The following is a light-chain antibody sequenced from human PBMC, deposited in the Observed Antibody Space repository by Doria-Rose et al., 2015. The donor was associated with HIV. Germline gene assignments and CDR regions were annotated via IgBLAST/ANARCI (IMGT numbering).Light chain of an antibody. J-gene: IGKJ2*01. CDR3: HQSFSTPPMFT. V-gene: IGKV1-39*01. CDR1: QTISHH. CDR2: AAS. Sequence: TQTPSSLSASVGDRVTITCRASQTISHHLNWYRQRPGRAPKVLIYAASSLQSGVPSRFSGSGSGTDFTLTISSLQPEDFGTYYCHQSFSTPPMFTFGQGTKVEIK.